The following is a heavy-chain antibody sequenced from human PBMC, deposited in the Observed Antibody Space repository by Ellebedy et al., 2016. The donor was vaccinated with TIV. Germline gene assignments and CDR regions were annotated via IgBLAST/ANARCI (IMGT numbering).Heavy chain of an antibody. Sequence: SETLSLTCTVSHTAISSNSSYWGWVRQPPGKGLEWIGSIYYTGLTFYNPSLEDRVTISVDTSENVFSLRLSSVTVVDTAFYYCARRCCSYRNTYYEGDYFDHWGQGILVTVSS. V-gene: IGHV4-39*02. J-gene: IGHJ4*02. CDR3: ARRCCSYRNTYYEGDYFDH. CDR1: HTAISSNSSY. D-gene: IGHD3-22*01. CDR2: IYYTGLT.